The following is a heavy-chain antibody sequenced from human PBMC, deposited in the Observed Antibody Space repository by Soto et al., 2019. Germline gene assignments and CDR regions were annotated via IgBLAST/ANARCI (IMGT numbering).Heavy chain of an antibody. Sequence: GASVKVSCKASGYTFTSYDINWVRQATGQGLEWMGWMNPNSGNTGYAQKLQGRVTMTTDTSTSTAYMELRSLRSDDTAVYYCALKPARYLARIDYWGQGTLLTVSS. V-gene: IGHV1-8*01. D-gene: IGHD3-9*01. CDR1: GYTFTSYD. J-gene: IGHJ4*02. CDR3: ALKPARYLARIDY. CDR2: MNPNSGNT.